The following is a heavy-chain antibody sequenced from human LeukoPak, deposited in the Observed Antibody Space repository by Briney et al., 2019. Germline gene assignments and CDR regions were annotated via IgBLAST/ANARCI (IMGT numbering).Heavy chain of an antibody. V-gene: IGHV1-2*02. Sequence: GASVKVSCKASEYTFTGYYMHWVRQAPGQGLEWMGWINLDSGGTNYAQKFQGRVTMTRDTSISTAYMELSRLRSDDTAVYYCARTLGLLWFGECYMDVWGKGTTVTVSS. CDR3: ARTLGLLWFGECYMDV. D-gene: IGHD3-10*01. CDR1: EYTFTGYY. J-gene: IGHJ6*03. CDR2: INLDSGGT.